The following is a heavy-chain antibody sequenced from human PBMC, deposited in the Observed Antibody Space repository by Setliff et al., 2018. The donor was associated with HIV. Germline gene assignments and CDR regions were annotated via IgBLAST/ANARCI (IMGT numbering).Heavy chain of an antibody. D-gene: IGHD1-1*01. CDR1: GGSFSGYY. CDR3: ARERLSRLGFDY. V-gene: IGHV4-34*12. Sequence: SETLSLTCAVYGGSFSGYYWNWIRQPPGKGLEWIGEIIHSGGTNYNPSLKSRVTISVDTSKNQFSLKLSSVTAADTAVYYCARERLSRLGFDYWGQGTLVTVSS. CDR2: IIHSGGT. J-gene: IGHJ4*02.